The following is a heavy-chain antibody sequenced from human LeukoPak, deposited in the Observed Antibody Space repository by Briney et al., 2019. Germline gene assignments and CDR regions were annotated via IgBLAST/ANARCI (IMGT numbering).Heavy chain of an antibody. CDR2: INHSGST. CDR1: GGSFSGYY. Sequence: SETLSLTCAVYGGSFSGYYWSWIRQPPGKGLEWIGEINHSGSTNYNPSLKSRVTISVDTSKNQFSLKLSSVTAADTALYYCARENGYRYDYWGQGTLVTVSS. V-gene: IGHV4-34*01. J-gene: IGHJ4*02. CDR3: ARENGYRYDY. D-gene: IGHD5-18*01.